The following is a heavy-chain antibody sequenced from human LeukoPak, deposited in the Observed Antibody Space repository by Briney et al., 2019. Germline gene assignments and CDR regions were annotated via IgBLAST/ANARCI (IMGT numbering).Heavy chain of an antibody. V-gene: IGHV1-2*02. CDR3: ARGRDCTNGVCFRYNWFDP. CDR2: INPNSGGT. CDR1: GYTFTGYY. D-gene: IGHD2-8*01. J-gene: IGHJ5*02. Sequence: ASVKVSCKASGYTFTGYYMHWVRQAPGQGLEWMGWINPNSGGTNYAQKFQGRVTMTRDTSISTAYMELSRLRSDDTAVYYCARGRDCTNGVCFRYNWFDPWGQGTLVTVSS.